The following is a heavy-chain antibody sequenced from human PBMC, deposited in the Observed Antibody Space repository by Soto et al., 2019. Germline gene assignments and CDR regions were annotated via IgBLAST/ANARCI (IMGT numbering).Heavy chain of an antibody. CDR2: IYYSGST. D-gene: IGHD2-2*01. CDR1: GGSISGYY. V-gene: IGHV4-59*01. J-gene: IGHJ4*02. CDR3: ASSQLPEYYFDY. Sequence: PSETLSLTCTVSGGSISGYYWNWIRQPPGKGLEWIGWIYYSGSTNYNPSLWSRVTTSLDTSKNQFSLKLNSVTAADTALYFCASSQLPEYYFDYWGQGALVTVSS.